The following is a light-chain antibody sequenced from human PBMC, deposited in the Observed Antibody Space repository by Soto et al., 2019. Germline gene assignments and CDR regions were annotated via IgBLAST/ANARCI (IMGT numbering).Light chain of an antibody. CDR3: QHSINYFWA. V-gene: IGKV1-5*03. Sequence: DIQMTQSPSTVPASGGDRVTITCPASENINTWLAWYQQKPGKAPKLLILKASSLESGVPSRFSGGGSGTEFTLTSSGLHPDELATYSFQHSINYFWAFGQGTKVDIK. J-gene: IGKJ1*01. CDR2: KAS. CDR1: ENINTW.